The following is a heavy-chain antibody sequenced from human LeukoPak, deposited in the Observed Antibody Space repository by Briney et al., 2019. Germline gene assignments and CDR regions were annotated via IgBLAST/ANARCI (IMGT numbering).Heavy chain of an antibody. CDR3: ARGLRKYYMDV. CDR2: MNPNSGNT. CDR1: GYTFTSYD. D-gene: IGHD4-17*01. Sequence: ASVKVSCKASGYTFTSYDINWVRQATGQGLEWMGWMNPNSGNTGYAQKFQGRVTMTRDTSISTAYMELSRLRSDDTAVYYCARGLRKYYMDVWGKGTTVTVSS. J-gene: IGHJ6*03. V-gene: IGHV1-8*01.